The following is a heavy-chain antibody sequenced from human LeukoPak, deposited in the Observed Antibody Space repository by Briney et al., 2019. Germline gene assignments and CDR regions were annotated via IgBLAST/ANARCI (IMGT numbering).Heavy chain of an antibody. V-gene: IGHV3-23*01. Sequence: PGGSLRLSCAASGFTFSSYAMSWVRQAPGKGLEWVSAISGSGGSTYYADSVKGRFTISRDNSKNTLYLQMNSLRAEDTAVYYCEKIRAVNRSRSYWCYIDYWGQGTLVTVSS. J-gene: IGHJ4*02. CDR3: EKIRAVNRSRSYWCYIDY. D-gene: IGHD1-26*01. CDR2: ISGSGGST. CDR1: GFTFSSYA.